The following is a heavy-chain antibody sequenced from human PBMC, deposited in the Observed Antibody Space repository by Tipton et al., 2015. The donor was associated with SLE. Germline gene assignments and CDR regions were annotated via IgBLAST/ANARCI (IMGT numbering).Heavy chain of an antibody. CDR1: GGSISSGSYY. D-gene: IGHD6-13*01. CDR3: ARGQQLVPDDPFDI. V-gene: IGHV4-61*02. CDR2: IYTSGST. Sequence: TLSLTCTVSGGSISSGSYYWSWIRQLAGKGLEWIGRIYTSGSTNYNPSLKSRVTISVDTSKNHFSLKLSSVTAADTAVYYCARGQQLVPDDPFDIWGQGTVVTVSS. J-gene: IGHJ3*02.